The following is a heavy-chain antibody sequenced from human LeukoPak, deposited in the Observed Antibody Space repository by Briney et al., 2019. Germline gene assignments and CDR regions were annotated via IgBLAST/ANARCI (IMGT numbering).Heavy chain of an antibody. CDR3: ARDGYYGSGSLDP. D-gene: IGHD3-10*01. V-gene: IGHV4-61*01. J-gene: IGHJ5*02. Sequence: SETLSLTCTVSGGSVSSGPYYWSWIRQPPGKGLEWIGYFYYSGSTNYNPSLKSRVTISIDTSKNQFSLRLSSVTAADTAVYYCARDGYYGSGSLDPWGQGTLVTVSS. CDR1: GGSVSSGPYY. CDR2: FYYSGST.